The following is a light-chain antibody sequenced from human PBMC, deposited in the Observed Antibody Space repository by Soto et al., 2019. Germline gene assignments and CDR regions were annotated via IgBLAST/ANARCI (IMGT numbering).Light chain of an antibody. Sequence: QSALTQPASVSGSPGQSITISCTGTSSDVGGYNYVSWYQHHLGKAPKLMIYDVGNRPSGVSNRFSGSKSGNTASLTISGLQAEDEADYYCSSYTSSSTVVFGGGTKLTVL. CDR1: SSDVGGYNY. CDR2: DVG. CDR3: SSYTSSSTVV. J-gene: IGLJ2*01. V-gene: IGLV2-14*03.